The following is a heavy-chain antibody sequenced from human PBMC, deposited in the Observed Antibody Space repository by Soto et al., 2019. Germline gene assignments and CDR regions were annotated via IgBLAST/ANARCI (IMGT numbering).Heavy chain of an antibody. CDR3: ARDLLEDPADYYDTKTDGFDI. Sequence: PGGSLRLSCAASGFTLSSYGIHWVRQAPGKGLEWVAVIWYDGSNKYYADSVKGRFTTSRDNSKNTLSLQMNSLRVEDTAVYYCARDLLEDPADYYDTKTDGFDIWGQGTMVTVSS. D-gene: IGHD3-22*01. J-gene: IGHJ3*02. V-gene: IGHV3-33*01. CDR2: IWYDGSNK. CDR1: GFTLSSYG.